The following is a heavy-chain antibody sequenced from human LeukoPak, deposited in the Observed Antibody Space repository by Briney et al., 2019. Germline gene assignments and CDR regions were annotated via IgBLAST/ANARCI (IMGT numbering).Heavy chain of an antibody. V-gene: IGHV3-11*01. CDR2: ISSSGSTI. CDR1: GFTFSDYY. Sequence: GGSLRLSCAASGFTFSDYYMSWIRQAPGKGLEWVSYISSSGSTIYYADSVQGRFTISRDNAKNSLYLQMNSLRAEDTAVYYCARDLRGTEYYYDSSGSDYWGQGTLVTVSS. CDR3: ARDLRGTEYYYDSSGSDY. D-gene: IGHD3-22*01. J-gene: IGHJ4*02.